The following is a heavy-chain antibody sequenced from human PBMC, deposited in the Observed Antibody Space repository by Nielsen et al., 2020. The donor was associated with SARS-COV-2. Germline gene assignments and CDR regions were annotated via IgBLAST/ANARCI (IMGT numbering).Heavy chain of an antibody. D-gene: IGHD3-3*01. CDR1: GFTFDDYA. V-gene: IGHV3-9*01. CDR3: ARAYRPITIFGVVPPSGMDV. CDR2: VSWNSAYM. J-gene: IGHJ6*02. Sequence: SLKISCAASGFTFDDYAMHWVRQVPGKGLEWVSGVSWNSAYMAYADSVKGRFTISRDNAKKSLYLQMNSLRAEDTAVYYCARAYRPITIFGVVPPSGMDVWGQGTTVTVSS.